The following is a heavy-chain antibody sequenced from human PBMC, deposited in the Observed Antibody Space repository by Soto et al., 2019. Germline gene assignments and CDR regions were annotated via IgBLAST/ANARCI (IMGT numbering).Heavy chain of an antibody. CDR2: ISSSSSYI. CDR3: RLRGNFGSYYDSSGYGPLVDY. Sequence: PGGSLRLSCAASGFTFSSYSMNWVRQAPGKGLEWVSSISSSSSYIYYADSVKGRFTISRDNAKNSLYLQMNSLRAEDTAVYYCRLRGNFGSYYDSSGYGPLVDYWGQGTLVTVSS. CDR1: GFTFSSYS. D-gene: IGHD3-22*01. V-gene: IGHV3-21*01. J-gene: IGHJ4*02.